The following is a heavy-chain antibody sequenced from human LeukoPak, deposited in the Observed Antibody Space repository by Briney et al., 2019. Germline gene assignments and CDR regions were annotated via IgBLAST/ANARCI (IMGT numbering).Heavy chain of an antibody. CDR1: GYTFTGYY. Sequence: ASVKVSCKASGYTFTGYYMHWVRQAPGQGLEWMGWINPNSGNTGYAQKFQGRVTMTRNTSISTAYMELSSLRSEDTAVYYCASTXXXXXXLYYYYGMDVWGQGTTVTVS. CDR2: INPNSGNT. CDR3: ASTXXXXXXLYYYYGMDV. V-gene: IGHV1-8*02. J-gene: IGHJ6*02.